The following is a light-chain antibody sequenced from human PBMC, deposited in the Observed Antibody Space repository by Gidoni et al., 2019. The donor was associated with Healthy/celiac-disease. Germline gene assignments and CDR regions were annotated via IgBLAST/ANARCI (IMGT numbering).Light chain of an antibody. V-gene: IGKV4-1*01. CDR2: WAS. Sequence: DIVMTQSPDSLAGSLGERATINCKSSQSVLYRSNTKNYLAWYQQKPGQPPTLLIYWASTRESGVPDRFSGSGSGTDFTLTISSLQAEDVAVYYCQQYYSTPPTFGQGTKVEIK. CDR3: QQYYSTPPT. CDR1: QSVLYRSNTKNY. J-gene: IGKJ1*01.